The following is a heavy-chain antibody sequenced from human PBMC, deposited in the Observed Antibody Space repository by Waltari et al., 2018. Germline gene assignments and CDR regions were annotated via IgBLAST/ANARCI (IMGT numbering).Heavy chain of an antibody. CDR2: IYPGDSDT. D-gene: IGHD3-9*01. CDR3: ARSYYDILTGYYRWFDP. V-gene: IGHV5-51*01. CDR1: GYSFTSYW. Sequence: EVQLVRSGAEVKKPGESLKISCKASGYSFTSYWIGWVRQMPGKGLEWMGIIYPGDSDTRYSPSFQGQVTISADKSISTAYLQWSSLKASDTAMYYCARSYYDILTGYYRWFDPWGQGTLVTVSS. J-gene: IGHJ5*02.